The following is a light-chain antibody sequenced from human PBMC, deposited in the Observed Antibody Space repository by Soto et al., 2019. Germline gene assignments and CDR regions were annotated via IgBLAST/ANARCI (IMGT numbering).Light chain of an antibody. J-gene: IGKJ1*01. V-gene: IGKV3-20*01. Sequence: EVVLTQSPGTLSLSPGERATLSCRASQSVSGSDLAWYQQKPGQAPRLLISGASSRATGVPGRFSGSGSGTDFTLTISRLEPEDFAVFYCQQYGTSPPTFGQGTKVDIK. CDR2: GAS. CDR3: QQYGTSPPT. CDR1: QSVSGSD.